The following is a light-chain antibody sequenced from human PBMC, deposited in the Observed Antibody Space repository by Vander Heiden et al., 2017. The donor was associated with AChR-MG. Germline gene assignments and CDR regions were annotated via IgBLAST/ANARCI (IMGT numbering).Light chain of an antibody. CDR1: QDINRW. Sequence: DNQLTQSHSTLSASVGDRVTVTCRARQDINRWLAWYQQEPGQAPRVVIYKASKLEDGVSSRFSGSGSGTEFTLTISSLQPDDFASYYCQQDNNYPSTFGQGARVE. J-gene: IGKJ2*01. V-gene: IGKV1-5*03. CDR2: KAS. CDR3: QQDNNYPST.